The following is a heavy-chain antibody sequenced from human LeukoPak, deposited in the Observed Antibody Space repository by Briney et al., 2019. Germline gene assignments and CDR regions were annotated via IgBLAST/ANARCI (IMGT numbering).Heavy chain of an antibody. D-gene: IGHD3-22*01. Sequence: GGSLRLSCAASGFTFNTYAMSWVRQAPGKGLEWVSVISGSGGSTYYADSVKGRFTISRDDSKNTLFLQMNSLRAEDTAVYYCANYDSSGYYLRRYFQHWGQGTLVTVSS. V-gene: IGHV3-23*01. CDR3: ANYDSSGYYLRRYFQH. J-gene: IGHJ1*01. CDR2: ISGSGGST. CDR1: GFTFNTYA.